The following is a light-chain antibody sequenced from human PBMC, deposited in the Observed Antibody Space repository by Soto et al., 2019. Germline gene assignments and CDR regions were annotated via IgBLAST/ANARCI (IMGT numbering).Light chain of an antibody. CDR1: STDVGNYNL. J-gene: IGLJ2*01. CDR2: ETT. Sequence: QSALTQPASVSGSPGQSIIISCTGTSTDVGNYNLVSWYKQPPGKAPKLILYETTRRPSGVSNRFSGSKSGNTASLTISGLQAEDEADYYCCSYEGRSTYVVFGGGNKLTVL. V-gene: IGLV2-23*01. CDR3: CSYEGRSTYVV.